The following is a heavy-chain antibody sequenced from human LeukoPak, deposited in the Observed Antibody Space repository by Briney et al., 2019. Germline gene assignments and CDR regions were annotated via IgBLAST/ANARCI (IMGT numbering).Heavy chain of an antibody. Sequence: VASVKVSCKVSGYTLTELSMHWVRQAPGKGLEWMGGFDPEDGETIYAQKFQGRVTMTEDTSTDTAYMELSSLRSDDTAVYYCARDRPFMTTVTLEYSYGMDVWGPGTTVTVSS. CDR2: FDPEDGET. V-gene: IGHV1-24*01. D-gene: IGHD4-17*01. CDR3: ARDRPFMTTVTLEYSYGMDV. CDR1: GYTLTELS. J-gene: IGHJ6*02.